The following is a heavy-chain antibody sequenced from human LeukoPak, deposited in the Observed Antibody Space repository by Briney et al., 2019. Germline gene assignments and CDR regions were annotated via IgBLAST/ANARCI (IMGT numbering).Heavy chain of an antibody. CDR1: GGSINSYY. V-gene: IGHV4-59*08. Sequence: SETLSLTCTVSGGSINSYYWSWIRQPPGKGLEWIGYIYYSGSTNYNPSLKSRVTISVDTSKNQFSLKLSSVTAADTAVYYCAKRKKVTESGSYYVSVAFDIWGQGTMVTVSS. D-gene: IGHD1-26*01. J-gene: IGHJ3*02. CDR2: IYYSGST. CDR3: AKRKKVTESGSYYVSVAFDI.